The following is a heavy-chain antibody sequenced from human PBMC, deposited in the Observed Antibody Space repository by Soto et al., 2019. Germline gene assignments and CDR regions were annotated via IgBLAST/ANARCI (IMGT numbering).Heavy chain of an antibody. Sequence: ASVKVSCKASGYTFTSYDINWVRQATGQGLEWMGWMNPNSGNTGYAQKFQGRVTMTRNTSISTAYMELSSLRSEDTAVYYCARGHRVVAATHLSYYFDYWGQGTLVTVSS. CDR3: ARGHRVVAATHLSYYFDY. D-gene: IGHD2-15*01. J-gene: IGHJ4*02. V-gene: IGHV1-8*01. CDR1: GYTFTSYD. CDR2: MNPNSGNT.